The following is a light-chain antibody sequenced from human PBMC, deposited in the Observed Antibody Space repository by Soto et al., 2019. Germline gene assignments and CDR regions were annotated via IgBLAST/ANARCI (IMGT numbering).Light chain of an antibody. CDR1: QSISSK. CDR2: GAS. J-gene: IGKJ1*01. Sequence: EIVMTQSPATLSVSPGERATLSCRASQSISSKLAWFQEKPGQAPRLLFYGASTRATGVPARFSGSGSGTEFTLTSSILQSDDFADYFCQRYYRWWTFGQGTKVDIK. CDR3: QRYYRWWT. V-gene: IGKV3-15*01.